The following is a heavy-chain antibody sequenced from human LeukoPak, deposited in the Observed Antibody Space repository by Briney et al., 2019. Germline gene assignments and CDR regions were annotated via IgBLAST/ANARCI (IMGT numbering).Heavy chain of an antibody. V-gene: IGHV3-7*02. J-gene: IGHJ6*02. CDR1: GFTFSRYW. Sequence: GGSLRLSCAASGFTFSRYWMSWVRQAPGKGLEWVANIKQDGSEKYYVDSVKGRFTISRDNSMNTLYLQMNSLRAEDTAVYYCARATGYSSGWYLSGGMDVWGQGTTVTVSS. D-gene: IGHD6-19*01. CDR3: ARATGYSSGWYLSGGMDV. CDR2: IKQDGSEK.